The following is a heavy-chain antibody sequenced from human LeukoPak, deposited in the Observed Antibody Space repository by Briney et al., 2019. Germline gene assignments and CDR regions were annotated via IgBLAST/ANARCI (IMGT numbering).Heavy chain of an antibody. D-gene: IGHD3-22*01. CDR1: GFTFSSYS. V-gene: IGHV3-21*01. J-gene: IGHJ4*02. CDR3: ASYLNYYDSSGYAY. CDR2: ISSSSYI. Sequence: GGSLRLSCAASGFTFSSYSMNWVRQAPGKGLEWVSSISSSSYIYYADSVKGRFTISRDNAKNSLYLQMNSLRAEDTAVYYCASYLNYYDSSGYAYWGQGTLVTVSS.